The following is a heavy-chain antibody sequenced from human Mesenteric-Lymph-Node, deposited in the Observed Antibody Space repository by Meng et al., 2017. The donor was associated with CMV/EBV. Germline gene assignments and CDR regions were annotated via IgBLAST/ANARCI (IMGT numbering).Heavy chain of an antibody. Sequence: GGSLRLSCAVSGFTFSSYDMHWVRQPTGKGLEWVSGVGLVGDTYYAASVKGRFTISRENAKNSLILQMKSLRAGDTAVYYCARRPLYNSGWYYRAGFDYWGQGTLVTVSS. CDR1: GFTFSSYD. V-gene: IGHV3-13*01. D-gene: IGHD6-19*01. CDR2: VGLVGDT. CDR3: ARRPLYNSGWYYRAGFDY. J-gene: IGHJ4*02.